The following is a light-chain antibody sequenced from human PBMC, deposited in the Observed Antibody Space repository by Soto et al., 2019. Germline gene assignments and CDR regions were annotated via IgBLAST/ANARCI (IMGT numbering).Light chain of an antibody. J-gene: IGKJ5*01. CDR2: GIS. V-gene: IGKV3-15*01. CDR1: QSVDSN. Sequence: EIVMTQSPGTLSLSPGETATLSCRASQSVDSNYLAWYQQKPGQAPRLLVYGISTRATDIPARFSGSGSGTEFTRTISSLQSEDFGIYYCQQPSKWPITFGQVTRLEIK. CDR3: QQPSKWPIT.